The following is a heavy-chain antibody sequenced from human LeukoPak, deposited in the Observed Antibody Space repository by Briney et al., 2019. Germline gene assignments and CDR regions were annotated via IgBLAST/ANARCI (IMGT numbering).Heavy chain of an antibody. D-gene: IGHD3-22*01. Sequence: PSETLSLTCAVYGGSFSGYYWSWIRQPPGKGLEWIGEINHSGSTNYNPSLKSRVTISVDTSKNQFSLKLSSVTAADTAVYYCAGSYDSSGYYYYWGQGTLVTVSS. CDR1: GGSFSGYY. V-gene: IGHV4-34*01. J-gene: IGHJ4*02. CDR3: AGSYDSSGYYYY. CDR2: INHSGST.